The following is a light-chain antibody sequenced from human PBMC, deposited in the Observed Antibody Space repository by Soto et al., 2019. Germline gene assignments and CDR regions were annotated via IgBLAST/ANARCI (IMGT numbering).Light chain of an antibody. CDR3: QQYNDWPPQLT. V-gene: IGKV3-15*01. CDR1: HSVSSK. Sequence: EIVMTQSPDTLSASVGERATLSCRASHSVSSKLAWYQQKPGQAPRLLIYGASTRATNIPARFSGSGSGTKFALTISSLQSEDFAVYYCQQYNDWPPQLTFGGGTKVEIK. J-gene: IGKJ4*01. CDR2: GAS.